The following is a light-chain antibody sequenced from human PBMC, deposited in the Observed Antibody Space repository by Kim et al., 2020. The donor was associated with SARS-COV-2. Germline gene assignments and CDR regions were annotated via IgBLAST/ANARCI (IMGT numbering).Light chain of an antibody. CDR1: QSVSSY. CDR2: DAS. J-gene: IGKJ4*01. Sequence: PGEKATLSCRASQSVSSYLAWYQQKPGQAPRLLIYDASNRATGIPARFSGSGSGTDFTLTISSLEPEDFAVYYCQQRSNWPPRLTFGGGTKVDIK. CDR3: QQRSNWPPRLT. V-gene: IGKV3-11*01.